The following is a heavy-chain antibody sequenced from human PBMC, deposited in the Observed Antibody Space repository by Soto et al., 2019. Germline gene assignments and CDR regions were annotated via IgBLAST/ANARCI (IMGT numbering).Heavy chain of an antibody. D-gene: IGHD3-22*01. V-gene: IGHV2-5*02. CDR1: GFSLSTSGMG. Sequence: SGPTLVNPTQTFTLACTFSGFSLSTSGMGVGWIRQPPGKALEWLALIYWDDDKRYSPSLKSRLTITKDTSKNQVVLTMTNMDPVDTATYYCAHRGAVGGDYYDSSGYYYFDYWGQGTLVTVSS. CDR2: IYWDDDK. CDR3: AHRGAVGGDYYDSSGYYYFDY. J-gene: IGHJ4*02.